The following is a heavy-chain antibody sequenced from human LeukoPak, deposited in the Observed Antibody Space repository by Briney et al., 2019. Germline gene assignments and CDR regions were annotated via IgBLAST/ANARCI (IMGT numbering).Heavy chain of an antibody. V-gene: IGHV4-4*02. CDR1: GASISNTDW. J-gene: IGHJ6*03. D-gene: IGHD1-26*01. CDR2: IYHSGTT. Sequence: SETLSLTCAVSGASISNTDWWSWVRQPPGKGLEWIGEIYHSGTTNYNPSLKSRVTISVDKSKNQFSLNLSSVTAADTAVYYCARHRSVRVGTTPSEYYYYVDVWGKGTTVTVSS. CDR3: ARHRSVRVGTTPSEYYYYVDV.